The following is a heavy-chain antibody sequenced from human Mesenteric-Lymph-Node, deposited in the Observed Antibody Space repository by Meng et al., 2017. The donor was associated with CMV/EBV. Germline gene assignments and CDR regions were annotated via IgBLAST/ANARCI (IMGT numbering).Heavy chain of an antibody. Sequence: GESLKISCTASGFTFGDYAMSWVRQAPGKGLEWVGFIRSKAYGGTTEYAASVKGRFTISRDDSKSIAYLQMNSLKTEDTAVYYCTRTNYDFWSGYSTLLFDYWGQGTTVTVSS. CDR1: GFTFGDYA. CDR2: IRSKAYGGTT. CDR3: TRTNYDFWSGYSTLLFDY. D-gene: IGHD3-3*01. J-gene: IGHJ4*02. V-gene: IGHV3-49*04.